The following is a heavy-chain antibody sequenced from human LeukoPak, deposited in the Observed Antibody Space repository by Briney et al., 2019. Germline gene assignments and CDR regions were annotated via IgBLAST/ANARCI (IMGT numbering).Heavy chain of an antibody. CDR2: INPNSGGT. D-gene: IGHD6-19*01. J-gene: IGHJ4*02. V-gene: IGHV1-2*02. CDR3: ARAIAVVDY. Sequence: GASVKVSCKASGYTFTDYYMHWVRQAPGQGLEWMGWINPNSGGTNHAQKFQGRVTMTKDTSISTAYMELSRLRSDDTAVYFCARAIAVVDYWGQGTLVTVSS. CDR1: GYTFTDYY.